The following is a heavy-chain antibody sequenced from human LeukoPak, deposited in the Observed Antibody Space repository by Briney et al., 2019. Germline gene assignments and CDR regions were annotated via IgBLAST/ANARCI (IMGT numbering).Heavy chain of an antibody. CDR3: ARGVSSSGWYYYYYYYMDV. J-gene: IGHJ6*03. Sequence: GGSLRLSCAASGFTFSSYAMSWVRQAPGKGLEWVSAISGSGGSTYYADSVKGRFTISRDNSKNTLYLQMNSLRAEDTAVYYCARGVSSSGWYYYYYYYMDVWGKGTTVTVSS. CDR2: ISGSGGST. D-gene: IGHD6-19*01. V-gene: IGHV3-23*01. CDR1: GFTFSSYA.